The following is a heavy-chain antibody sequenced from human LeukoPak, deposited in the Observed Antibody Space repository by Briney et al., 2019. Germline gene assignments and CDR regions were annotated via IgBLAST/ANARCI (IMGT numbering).Heavy chain of an antibody. CDR3: ARVTGGSYFKFDN. CDR2: INPSGGST. CDR1: GYTFINYF. J-gene: IGHJ4*02. V-gene: IGHV1-46*01. D-gene: IGHD1-26*01. Sequence: ASVKVSCRASGYTFINYFMHWVRQAPGQGLEWMGIINPSGGSTSYAQEFQGRVTMTRDTSTTTVYMELSSLRSEDTAVYYCARVTGGSYFKFDNWGQGTQVTVSS.